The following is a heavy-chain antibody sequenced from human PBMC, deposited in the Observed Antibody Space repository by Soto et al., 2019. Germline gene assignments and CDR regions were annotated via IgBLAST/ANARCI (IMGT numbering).Heavy chain of an antibody. CDR3: ARDSDIAAPGTIDY. CDR2: MRSDNGNT. D-gene: IGHD6-13*01. Sequence: AAVKVSCKPSGYTFTTYSINWVRQAPGQGLEWMGWMRSDNGNTNYAQKFKGRVTMTTDTSTSTAYLELRSLRSDDSAVYYCARDSDIAAPGTIDYWGQGTLVTVSS. J-gene: IGHJ4*02. CDR1: GYTFTTYS. V-gene: IGHV1-18*01.